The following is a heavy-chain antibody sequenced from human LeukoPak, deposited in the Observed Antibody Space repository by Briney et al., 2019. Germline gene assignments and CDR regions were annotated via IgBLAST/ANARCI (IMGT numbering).Heavy chain of an antibody. D-gene: IGHD4-17*01. CDR1: GFTFSTYS. V-gene: IGHV3-21*01. J-gene: IGHJ6*02. Sequence: GGSLRLSCAASGFTFSTYSMNWVRLAPGKGLEWVSSISTSGAYIYYADSVKGRFTTSRDNARNSLYLQMHSLRAEDTAVFYCAGDYGDSLYYNYGMDVWGQGTTVTVSS. CDR3: AGDYGDSLYYNYGMDV. CDR2: ISTSGAYI.